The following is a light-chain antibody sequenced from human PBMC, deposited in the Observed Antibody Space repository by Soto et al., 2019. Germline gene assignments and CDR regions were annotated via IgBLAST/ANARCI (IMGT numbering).Light chain of an antibody. V-gene: IGKV3-20*01. CDR2: GVS. CDR1: QSVSSSY. CDR3: XQYGSSPTWT. Sequence: EIVLTQSPGTLSLSPGERATLSCRASQSVSSSYLAWYQQKPGQAPRLLMYGVSSRATGIPDRFSGSGSGTDFTLTISRLEPEDFAVYYCXQYGSSPTWTFGQGTKVEIK. J-gene: IGKJ1*01.